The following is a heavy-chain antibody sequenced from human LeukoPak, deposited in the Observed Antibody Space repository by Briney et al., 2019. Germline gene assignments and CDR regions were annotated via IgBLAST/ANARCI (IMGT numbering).Heavy chain of an antibody. CDR3: ARVRGRLVRRYYYGMDV. CDR2: MNPNSGNT. V-gene: IGHV1-8*01. J-gene: IGHJ6*02. D-gene: IGHD6-6*01. CDR1: GYTFTSYD. Sequence: ASVKVSCKASGYTFTSYDINWVRQATGQGLEWMGWMNPNSGNTGYAQKFQGGVTMTRNTSISTAYMELSSLRSEDTAVYYCARVRGRLVRRYYYGMDVWGQGTTVTVSS.